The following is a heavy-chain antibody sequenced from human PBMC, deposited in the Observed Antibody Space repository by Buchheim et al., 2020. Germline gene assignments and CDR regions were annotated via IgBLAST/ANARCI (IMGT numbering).Heavy chain of an antibody. CDR3: SKELYISAWYYTFDI. D-gene: IGHD6-19*01. J-gene: IGHJ3*02. CDR2: ISGNGGST. Sequence: EVQLLESGGGLVQPGESLRLSCAASGFTFSTHAMRWVRQAPGKGLEWVSVISGNGGSTYYADSVKGRFTISRDNSKNTVYLQMNSLRAEDTAIYYCSKELYISAWYYTFDIWGQGT. CDR1: GFTFSTHA. V-gene: IGHV3-23*01.